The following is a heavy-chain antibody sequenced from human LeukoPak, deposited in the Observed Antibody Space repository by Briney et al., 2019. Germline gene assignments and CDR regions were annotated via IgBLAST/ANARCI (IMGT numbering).Heavy chain of an antibody. V-gene: IGHV3-21*01. CDR2: ISSSSSYI. J-gene: IGHJ4*02. Sequence: GGSLRLSCAASGFTFSSYSMNWVRQAPGKGLEWVSSISSSSSYIYYADSVKGRFTISRDNAKNSLYLRMNSLRAEDTAVYYCARDLGSGWYGGDFDYWGQGTLVTVSS. D-gene: IGHD6-19*01. CDR1: GFTFSSYS. CDR3: ARDLGSGWYGGDFDY.